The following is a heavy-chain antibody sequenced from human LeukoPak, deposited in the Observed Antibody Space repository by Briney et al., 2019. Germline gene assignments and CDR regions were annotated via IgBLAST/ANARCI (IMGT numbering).Heavy chain of an antibody. CDR2: IKQDGSEK. V-gene: IGHV3-7*01. J-gene: IGHJ4*02. CDR3: ARVGGVDLSTGYFDY. D-gene: IGHD4-17*01. Sequence: PGGSLRLSCAASGFTFSSYWMSWVRQAPGKGLEWVANIKQDGSEKYYVDSVKGRFIISRDNAKNSLYLQMDRLRAEDTAVYYCARVGGVDLSTGYFDYWGQGTLVTVSS. CDR1: GFTFSSYW.